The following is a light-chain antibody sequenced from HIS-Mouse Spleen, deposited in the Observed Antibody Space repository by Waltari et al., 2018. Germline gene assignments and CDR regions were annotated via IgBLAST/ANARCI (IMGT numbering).Light chain of an antibody. Sequence: QSALTQPASVSGSPGQSITISCTGTSSDVGGYNYVSWYQQHPGKAPKLMIYDVSNRPSVVSNRSSGSKSGNTASLTISGLQAEDEADYYCSSYTSSSTWVFGGGTKLTVL. V-gene: IGLV2-14*03. CDR1: SSDVGGYNY. J-gene: IGLJ3*02. CDR3: SSYTSSSTWV. CDR2: DVS.